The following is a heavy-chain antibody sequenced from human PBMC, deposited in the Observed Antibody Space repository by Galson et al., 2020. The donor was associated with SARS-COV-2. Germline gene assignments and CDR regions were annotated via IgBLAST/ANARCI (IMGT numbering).Heavy chain of an antibody. V-gene: IGHV3-74*01. J-gene: IGHJ4*02. D-gene: IGHD3-9*01. Sequence: GESLKISCAAYGDTFTSYWMHWVRQAPGKGLVWVSRIDSDGTSTTYADSVKGRFTISRDNAKNTLYLQMNSLRAEDTAVYFCAKGYDILTGSFDYWGQGALVTVSS. CDR1: GDTFTSYW. CDR2: IDSDGTST. CDR3: AKGYDILTGSFDY.